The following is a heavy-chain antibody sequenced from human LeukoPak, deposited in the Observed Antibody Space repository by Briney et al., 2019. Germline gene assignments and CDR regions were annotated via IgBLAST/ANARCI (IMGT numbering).Heavy chain of an antibody. CDR1: GFTFSSYG. Sequence: GGSLRLSCAASGFTFSSYGMHWVRQAPGKGLEWVAFIRYDGSNKYYADSVKGRFTISRDNSKNTLYLQMSSLRAEDTAVYYCATQGSGSYLYYYYYYMDVWGKGTTVTVSS. CDR3: ATQGSGSYLYYYYYYMDV. V-gene: IGHV3-30*02. CDR2: IRYDGSNK. D-gene: IGHD1-26*01. J-gene: IGHJ6*03.